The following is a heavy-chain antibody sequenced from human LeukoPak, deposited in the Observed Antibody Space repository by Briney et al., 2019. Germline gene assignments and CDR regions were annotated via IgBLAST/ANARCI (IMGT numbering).Heavy chain of an antibody. J-gene: IGHJ5*02. CDR1: GFTFSSYV. D-gene: IGHD2-2*01. Sequence: GSLRLSCAASGFTFSSYVMSWVRQAPGKGLEWIGEINHSGSTNYNPSLKSRVTISVDTSKNQFSLKLSSVTAADTAVYYCARQYCSSTSCYEVWFDPWGQGTLVTVSS. V-gene: IGHV4-34*01. CDR2: INHSGST. CDR3: ARQYCSSTSCYEVWFDP.